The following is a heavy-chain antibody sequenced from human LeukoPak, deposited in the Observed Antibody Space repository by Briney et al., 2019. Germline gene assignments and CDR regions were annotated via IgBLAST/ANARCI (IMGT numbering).Heavy chain of an antibody. D-gene: IGHD3-22*01. V-gene: IGHV1-69*13. Sequence: ASVKVSCKASGGTFSSYAISWVRQAPGQGLEWMGGIIPSFGTANYAQKFQGRVTITADESTSTAYMELSSLRSEDTAVYYCARRLTTYYYDSSGYPFDYWGQGTLVTVSS. CDR2: IIPSFGTA. CDR1: GGTFSSYA. J-gene: IGHJ4*02. CDR3: ARRLTTYYYDSSGYPFDY.